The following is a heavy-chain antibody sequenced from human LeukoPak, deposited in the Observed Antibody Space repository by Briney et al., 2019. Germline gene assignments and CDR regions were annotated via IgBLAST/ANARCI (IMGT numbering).Heavy chain of an antibody. CDR1: GFTFSVYA. CDR3: ERDGAGVNGY. Sequence: GWSLILSCAASGFTFSVYAMSWVRQAPGKGLEWVANIKEDGSEKYYWDSVKGLFIISRDNAENSLYLQINRLQAEDTDVSYCERDGAGVNGYWGQGTLVPVSS. D-gene: IGHD1-14*01. J-gene: IGHJ4*02. V-gene: IGHV3-7*01. CDR2: IKEDGSEK.